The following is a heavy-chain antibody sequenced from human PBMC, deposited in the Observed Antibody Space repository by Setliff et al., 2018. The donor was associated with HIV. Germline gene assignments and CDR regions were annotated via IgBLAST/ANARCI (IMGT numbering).Heavy chain of an antibody. D-gene: IGHD2-15*01. Sequence: SETLSLTCTVSGGSISSGSYYWSWIRQPAGKGLEWIGHIYTSGSTNYNPSLKSRVTISVDTSKNQFSLKLSSVTAADTAVYYCARHGGRSFDSWGQGTLVTVSS. V-gene: IGHV4-61*09. CDR2: IYTSGST. J-gene: IGHJ4*02. CDR3: ARHGGRSFDS. CDR1: GGSISSGSYY.